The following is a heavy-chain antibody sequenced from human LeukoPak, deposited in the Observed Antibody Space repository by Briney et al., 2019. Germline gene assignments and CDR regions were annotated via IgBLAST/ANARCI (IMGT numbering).Heavy chain of an antibody. V-gene: IGHV4-59*08. CDR1: GASISSYY. J-gene: IGHJ3*02. D-gene: IGHD3-10*01. Sequence: SETLSLTCTVSGASISSYYWSCIRQPPGKGLEWIGYIYYTGSTNCNPSLRSRVTISVDTSKNQFSLRLNSVTAADAAVYYCARYGPGAYGFDMWGQGTMVTVSS. CDR3: ARYGPGAYGFDM. CDR2: IYYTGST.